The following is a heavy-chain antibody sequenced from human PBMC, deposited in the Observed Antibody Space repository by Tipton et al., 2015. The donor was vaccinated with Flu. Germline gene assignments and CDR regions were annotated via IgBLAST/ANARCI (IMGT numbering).Heavy chain of an antibody. CDR2: IKNDGGST. CDR1: GFTFSDYA. Sequence: SLRLSCAASGFTFSDYAMRWVRQAPGKGLEWVSGIKNDGGSTFYADSVKGRFSISRDNVKTSLFLQMSGLRVEDTAVYYCARRLYGPSDLWNHGLDVWGQGATVIVSS. V-gene: IGHV3-23*01. J-gene: IGHJ6*02. CDR3: ARRLYGPSDLWNHGLDV. D-gene: IGHD3-3*01.